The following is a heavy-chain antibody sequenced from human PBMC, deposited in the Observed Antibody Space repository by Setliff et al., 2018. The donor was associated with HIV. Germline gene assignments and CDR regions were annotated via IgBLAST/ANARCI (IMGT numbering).Heavy chain of an antibody. CDR1: GYTFTSYY. J-gene: IGHJ4*02. Sequence: ASVKVSCKASGYTFTSYYMHWVRQAPGQGLEWMGIINPSGSRTTYTKKFQDRVIVTTDTSTNTVYMEVMRLTSDDTAVYFCAREGVATPDEEGYYFDQWGQGTLVTVSS. CDR3: AREGVATPDEEGYYFDQ. V-gene: IGHV1-46*01. CDR2: INPSGSRT.